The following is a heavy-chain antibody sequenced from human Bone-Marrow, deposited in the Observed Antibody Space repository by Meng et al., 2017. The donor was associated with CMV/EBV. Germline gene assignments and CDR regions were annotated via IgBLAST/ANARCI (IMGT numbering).Heavy chain of an antibody. J-gene: IGHJ5*02. Sequence: ASVKVSCKASRYTFTNYYMHWVRQAPGQGLEWMGIINPSGGSTSYAQNFQGRVTMTRDTSTSTVYMELSSLRSEDTAVYYCARGGYCSSTSCYSGIRIGFDPWGQGTLVTVPS. CDR3: ARGGYCSSTSCYSGIRIGFDP. V-gene: IGHV1-46*01. CDR2: INPSGGST. CDR1: RYTFTNYY. D-gene: IGHD2-2*01.